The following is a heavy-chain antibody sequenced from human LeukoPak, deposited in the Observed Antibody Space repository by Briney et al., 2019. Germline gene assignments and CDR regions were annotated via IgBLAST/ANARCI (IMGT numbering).Heavy chain of an antibody. J-gene: IGHJ4*02. CDR2: VFYSGTT. D-gene: IGHD3-9*01. CDR3: ARRSRLYRHETTGYHDS. CDR1: GDYITTTNYY. V-gene: IGHV4-39*01. Sequence: SETLSLTCNVSGDYITTTNYYWAWIRQPPGKGLEWIASVFYSGTTYYNPSLKSRVTISTDTSRKQISLRLTSVTATDTAIYYCARRSRLYRHETTGYHDSWGQGTLVTVSS.